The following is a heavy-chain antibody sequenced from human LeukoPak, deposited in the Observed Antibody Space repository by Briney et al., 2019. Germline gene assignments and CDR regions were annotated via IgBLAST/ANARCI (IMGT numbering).Heavy chain of an antibody. CDR2: ISGSGGST. J-gene: IGHJ4*02. V-gene: IGHV3-23*01. CDR3: AKDSYYDFWSGYAPLDY. Sequence: GGSLRLSCAASGFTFSSYAMSWVRQGPGKGLEWVSAISGSGGSTYYADSVKGRFTISRDNSKNTLYLQMNSLRAEDTAVYYCAKDSYYDFWSGYAPLDYWGQGTLVTVSS. D-gene: IGHD3-3*01. CDR1: GFTFSSYA.